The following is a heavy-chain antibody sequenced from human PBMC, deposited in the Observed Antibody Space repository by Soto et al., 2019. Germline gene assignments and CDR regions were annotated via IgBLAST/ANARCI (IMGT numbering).Heavy chain of an antibody. V-gene: IGHV3-23*01. Sequence: PGGSLRLSCAASGFTFSSYAMSWVRQAPGKGLEWGSAISGSGGSTYYADCVKGRFTIPRDNSNSTLYLQMNSLRAEDTAVYYCATISMSPSRKDPDYWGQGTLVTVSS. CDR2: ISGSGGST. D-gene: IGHD3-9*01. CDR1: GFTFSSYA. CDR3: ATISMSPSRKDPDY. J-gene: IGHJ4*02.